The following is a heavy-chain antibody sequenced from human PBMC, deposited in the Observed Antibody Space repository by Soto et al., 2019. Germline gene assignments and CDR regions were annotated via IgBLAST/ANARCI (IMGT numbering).Heavy chain of an antibody. Sequence: GGSLRLSCAASGFTFSRYWMHWVRQDPGKGLVWVSRINSDGSSTSYADYVKGRFTISRDNAKNTLYLQMNSLRAEDTAVYYFARGDYGGNYYGMDVWGQGTTVTVSS. V-gene: IGHV3-74*01. CDR3: ARGDYGGNYYGMDV. CDR1: GFTFSRYW. D-gene: IGHD4-17*01. CDR2: INSDGSST. J-gene: IGHJ6*02.